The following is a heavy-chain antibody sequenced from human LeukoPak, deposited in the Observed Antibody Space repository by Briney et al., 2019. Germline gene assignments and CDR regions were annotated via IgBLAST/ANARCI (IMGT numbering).Heavy chain of an antibody. CDR3: SRGLDSRKLGY. D-gene: IGHD3-22*01. CDR2: IHPSGML. V-gene: IGHV4-39*07. Sequence: PSETLSLTCTVSGDSISSSSYYWGWIRQPPGKGLEWIGSIHPSGMLYNNPSLESRVTISIDTSKNQFSLNLNSVTAADTAVYFCSRGLDSRKLGYWGQGTLATVSS. CDR1: GDSISSSSYY. J-gene: IGHJ4*02.